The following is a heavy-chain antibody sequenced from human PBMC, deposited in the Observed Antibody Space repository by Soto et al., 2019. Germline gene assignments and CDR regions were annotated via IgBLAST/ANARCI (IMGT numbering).Heavy chain of an antibody. V-gene: IGHV3-21*01. D-gene: IGHD2-2*02. CDR3: AREYTAWPLAYGLDV. CDR1: GFTFSTYS. CDR2: ISSRSDI. Sequence: LRLSCVGSGFTFSTYSIHWVRQAPGKGLEWVSSISSRSDIYYANSVKGRFTISRDNAKNSVSLQMNSLRAEDTAVYYCAREYTAWPLAYGLDVWGPGTTVTVSS. J-gene: IGHJ6*02.